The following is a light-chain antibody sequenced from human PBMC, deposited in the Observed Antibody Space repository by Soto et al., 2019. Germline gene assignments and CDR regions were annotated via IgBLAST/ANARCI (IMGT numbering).Light chain of an antibody. Sequence: DIQMTQSPSSLSAYVGDRVTVSCRASQSISSYLNWYQQKPGKAPKLLIYAASSLQSGVPSRFSGSGSGTDFTLTISSLQPEDFATYSCQQSYSTSITFGQGTRLEIK. CDR2: AAS. J-gene: IGKJ5*01. CDR3: QQSYSTSIT. V-gene: IGKV1-39*01. CDR1: QSISSY.